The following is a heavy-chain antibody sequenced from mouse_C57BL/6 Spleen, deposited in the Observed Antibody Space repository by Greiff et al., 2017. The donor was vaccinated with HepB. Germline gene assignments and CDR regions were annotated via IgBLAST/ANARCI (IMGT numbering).Heavy chain of an antibody. CDR1: GYAFSSYW. CDR3: ARGGDWYFDV. V-gene: IGHV1-80*01. CDR2: IYPGDGDT. J-gene: IGHJ1*03. Sequence: VKLMESGAELVKPGASVKISCKASGYAFSSYWMNWVKQRPGKGLEWIGQIYPGDGDTNYNGKFKGKATLTADKSSSTAYMQLSSLTSEDSAVYFCARGGDWYFDVWGTGTTVTVSS.